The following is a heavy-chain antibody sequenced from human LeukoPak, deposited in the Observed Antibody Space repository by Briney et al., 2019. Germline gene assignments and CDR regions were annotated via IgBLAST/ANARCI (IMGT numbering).Heavy chain of an antibody. V-gene: IGHV1-2*02. CDR1: GYTFTGFY. D-gene: IGHD5-12*01. Sequence: ASVKVSCKASGYTFTGFYIHWARQAPGQGLEWMGWINPNSGGTNYAQKFQGRVTMTRDSSIGTAYMELSRLSSDDTAVYYCATARDILTTISVGGFDYWGQGTLVTVSS. CDR2: INPNSGGT. CDR3: ATARDILTTISVGGFDY. J-gene: IGHJ4*02.